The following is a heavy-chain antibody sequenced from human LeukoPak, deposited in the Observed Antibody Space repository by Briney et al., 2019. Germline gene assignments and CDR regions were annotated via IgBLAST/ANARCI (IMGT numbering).Heavy chain of an antibody. V-gene: IGHV1-69*05. CDR3: ARDLYCTLGVCFSPGAFDP. Sequence: GASVKVSCKSSGDSFGSYSFSWVRQAPGQGLEWMGVIIPIFGTTKYAQKFQGRVTISTDESTSTAYMELSSLRSEDTAIYYCARDLYCTLGVCFSPGAFDPWGQGTMVTVSS. CDR2: IIPIFGTT. D-gene: IGHD2-8*01. J-gene: IGHJ3*01. CDR1: GDSFGSYS.